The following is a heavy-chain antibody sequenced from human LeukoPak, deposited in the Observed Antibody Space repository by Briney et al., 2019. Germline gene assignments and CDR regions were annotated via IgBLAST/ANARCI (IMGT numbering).Heavy chain of an antibody. D-gene: IGHD6-19*01. Sequence: GASVKVSCKASGGTFSSYGISWVRQAPGQGLEWMGGIIPIFGTANYAQKFQGRVTITADKSTSTAYMELSSLRSEDTAVYYCARARAVAVRPDAFDIWGQGTMVTVSS. CDR2: IIPIFGTA. V-gene: IGHV1-69*06. J-gene: IGHJ3*02. CDR3: ARARAVAVRPDAFDI. CDR1: GGTFSSYG.